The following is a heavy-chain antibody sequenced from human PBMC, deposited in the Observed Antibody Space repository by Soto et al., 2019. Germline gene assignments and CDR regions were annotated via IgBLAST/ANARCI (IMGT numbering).Heavy chain of an antibody. CDR1: GYTFTSYA. Sequence: GASVKVSCKASGYTFTSYAMHWVLQAPGQRLEWMGWINAGNGNTKYSQKFQGRVTITRDTSASTAYMELSSLRSEDTAVYYCARRRSGYCSGGSCYPPDAFDIWGQGTMVTVSS. J-gene: IGHJ3*02. V-gene: IGHV1-3*01. D-gene: IGHD2-15*01. CDR2: INAGNGNT. CDR3: ARRRSGYCSGGSCYPPDAFDI.